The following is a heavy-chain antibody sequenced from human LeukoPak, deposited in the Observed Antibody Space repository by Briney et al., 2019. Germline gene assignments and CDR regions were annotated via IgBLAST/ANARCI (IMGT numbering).Heavy chain of an antibody. V-gene: IGHV3-30*04. CDR2: ISYDGSNK. D-gene: IGHD1-1*01. CDR3: ARMERVTFDY. J-gene: IGHJ4*02. Sequence: GGSLRLSCAASGFTFSSYAMHWVRQAPGKGLEWVAVISYDGSNKYYADSVKGRFTTSRDNSKNTLYLQMNSLRAEDTAVYYCARMERVTFDYWGQGTLVTVSS. CDR1: GFTFSSYA.